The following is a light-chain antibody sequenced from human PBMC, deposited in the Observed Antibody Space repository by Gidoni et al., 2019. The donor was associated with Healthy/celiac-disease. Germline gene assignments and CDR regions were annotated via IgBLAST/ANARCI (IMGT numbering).Light chain of an antibody. V-gene: IGKV1-39*01. CDR2: AAS. CDR3: QQSYSTPQST. CDR1: QSISSY. Sequence: DIQMTQSPSSLSASVGDRVTITCRASQSISSYLNWYQQKPGKAPKLLIYAASSLQSGVPSRFSGSGSGTDFTLTISSLQPEDFATYYCQQSYSTPQSTFGQGTKLGIK. J-gene: IGKJ2*01.